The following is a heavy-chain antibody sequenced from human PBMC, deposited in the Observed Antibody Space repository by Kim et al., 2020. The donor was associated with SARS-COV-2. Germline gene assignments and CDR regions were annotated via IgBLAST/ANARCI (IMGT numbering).Heavy chain of an antibody. CDR3: ARDRGFQFGEFGSLDI. J-gene: IGHJ3*02. D-gene: IGHD3-10*01. V-gene: IGHV3-74*01. Sequence: YADTVKGRFTISRDNDKNPLYLQMDSLTVEDTAVYYGARDRGFQFGEFGSLDIWGRGTMVTVSS.